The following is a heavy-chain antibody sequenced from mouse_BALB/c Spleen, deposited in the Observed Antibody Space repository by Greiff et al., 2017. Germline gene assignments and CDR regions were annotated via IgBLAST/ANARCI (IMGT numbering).Heavy chain of an antibody. Sequence: VQLQQSGAELVKPGASVKLSCTASGFNIKDTYMHWVKQRPEQGLEWIGRIDPANGNTKYDPKFQGKATITADTSSNTAYLQLSSLTSEDTAVYYCARGWLLPLAMDYWGQGTSVTVSS. CDR2: IDPANGNT. V-gene: IGHV14-3*02. J-gene: IGHJ4*01. CDR3: ARGWLLPLAMDY. CDR1: GFNIKDTY. D-gene: IGHD2-3*01.